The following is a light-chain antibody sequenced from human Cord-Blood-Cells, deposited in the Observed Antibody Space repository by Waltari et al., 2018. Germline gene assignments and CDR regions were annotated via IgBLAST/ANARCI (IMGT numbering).Light chain of an antibody. J-gene: IGLJ1*01. Sequence: QSALTQPASVSGSPGQSITISCTGTSSDVGGYNYVSWYQQHPGKAPKLMIYEVSNRPSGVSKRFSGSKSVNTASLTISGLQAEDEADYYCSSYTSSSTYVFGTGTKVTVL. CDR2: EVS. CDR3: SSYTSSSTYV. CDR1: SSDVGGYNY. V-gene: IGLV2-14*01.